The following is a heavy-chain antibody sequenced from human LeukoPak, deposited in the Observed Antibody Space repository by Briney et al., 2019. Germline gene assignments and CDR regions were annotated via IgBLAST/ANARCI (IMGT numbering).Heavy chain of an antibody. V-gene: IGHV3-11*01. CDR1: GFTFSDYY. CDR2: IDISGTTT. Sequence: GGSLRLSCAASGFTFSDYYMNWIRQAPGKGLEWVSHIDISGTTTYYADSVKGRFTISGDNAKNSLYLQMNSLRAEDTAVYYCASGLDWGQGTLVTVSS. CDR3: ASGLD. J-gene: IGHJ4*02.